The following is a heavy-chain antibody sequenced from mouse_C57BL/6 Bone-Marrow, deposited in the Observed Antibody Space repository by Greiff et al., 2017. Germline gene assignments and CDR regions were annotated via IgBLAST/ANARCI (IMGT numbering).Heavy chain of an antibody. D-gene: IGHD1-1*01. CDR3: ASYYYGSRGWYFDV. V-gene: IGHV1-81*01. Sequence: VKLMESGAELARPGASVKLSCKASGYTFTSYGISWVKQRTGQGLEWIGEIYPRSGNTYYNEKFKGKATLTADKSSSTAYMELRSLTSEDSAVYFCASYYYGSRGWYFDVWGTGTTVTVSS. CDR1: GYTFTSYG. CDR2: IYPRSGNT. J-gene: IGHJ1*03.